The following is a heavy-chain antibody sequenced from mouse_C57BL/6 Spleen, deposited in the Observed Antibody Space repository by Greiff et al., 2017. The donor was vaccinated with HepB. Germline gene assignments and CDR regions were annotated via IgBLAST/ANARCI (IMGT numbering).Heavy chain of an antibody. CDR2: IHPNSGST. V-gene: IGHV1-64*01. J-gene: IGHJ2*01. D-gene: IGHD2-2*01. CDR3: ARGRPRSTMVTTTGDYFDY. CDR1: GYTFTSYW. Sequence: QVQLQQPGAELVKPGASVKLSCKASGYTFTSYWMHWVKQRPGQGLEWIGMIHPNSGSTNYNEKFKSKATLTVDKSSSTAYMQLSSLTSEDSAVYYCARGRPRSTMVTTTGDYFDYWGQGTTLTVSS.